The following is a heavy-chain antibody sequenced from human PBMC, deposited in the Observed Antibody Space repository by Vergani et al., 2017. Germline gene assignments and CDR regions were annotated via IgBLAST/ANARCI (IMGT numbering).Heavy chain of an antibody. J-gene: IGHJ4*02. D-gene: IGHD3-22*01. CDR1: GYTFTSYY. CDR3: AAYYYDKNGAYSFDY. CDR2: INPNGGRT. Sequence: QVQLMQSGAEVKKPGASVKVSCKTSGYTFTSYYLHWVGQAPGQGLEWMGIINPNGGRTSYAQKFEGRLTLTRETSTTTAFMELSTLRSEDTATYYCAAYYYDKNGAYSFDYWGQGTLVSVSS. V-gene: IGHV1-46*01.